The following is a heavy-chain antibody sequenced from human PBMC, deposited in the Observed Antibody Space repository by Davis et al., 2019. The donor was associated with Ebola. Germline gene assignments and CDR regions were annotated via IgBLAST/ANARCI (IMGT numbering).Heavy chain of an antibody. J-gene: IGHJ4*02. D-gene: IGHD3-16*01. CDR3: ATSESFFDYAAYFHY. CDR1: GFPFSSYT. V-gene: IGHV3-21*06. CDR2: ISSDGSYI. Sequence: GESLKISCAASGFPFSSYTMKWVRQAPGKGLEWVSSISSDGSYIFYSDSAKGRFTISRDNAKNSLYLQMNSLKAEDTAVYFCATSESFFDYAAYFHYWGQGTLLTVSS.